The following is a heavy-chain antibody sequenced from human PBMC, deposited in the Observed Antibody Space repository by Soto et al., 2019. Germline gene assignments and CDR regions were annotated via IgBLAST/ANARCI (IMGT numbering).Heavy chain of an antibody. CDR2: TYYRSKWYN. CDR1: GDSVSSNSAA. Sequence: SQTLSLTCAISGDSVSSNSAAWNWIRQSPSRGLEWLGRTYYRSKWYNDYAVSVKSRITINPDTSKNQFSLQLNSVTPEDTAVYCCARDLGSWLPDISYYYYYGMDVWGQGTTVTVSS. CDR3: ARDLGSWLPDISYYYYYGMDV. V-gene: IGHV6-1*01. J-gene: IGHJ6*02. D-gene: IGHD6-13*01.